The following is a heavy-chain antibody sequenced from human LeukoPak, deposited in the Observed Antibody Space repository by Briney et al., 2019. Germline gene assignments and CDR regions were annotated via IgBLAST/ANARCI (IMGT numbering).Heavy chain of an antibody. Sequence: SETLSLTCTVAGGSISSYFWSWIRQSPGKGLEWIGYIYYSGSAHFNPSLKSRVTMSVDTSKNRFSLNLTSVTAADTAVYYCARLLWFGESALGYWGQGTLVTVSS. CDR1: GGSISSYF. CDR2: IYYSGSA. D-gene: IGHD3-10*01. CDR3: ARLLWFGESALGY. V-gene: IGHV4-59*01. J-gene: IGHJ4*02.